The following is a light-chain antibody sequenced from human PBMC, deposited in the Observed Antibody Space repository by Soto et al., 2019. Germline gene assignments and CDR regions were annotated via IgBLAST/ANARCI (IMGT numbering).Light chain of an antibody. CDR3: QQFKNWPLT. CDR1: QIVSSN. V-gene: IGKV3D-15*01. CDR2: GAS. J-gene: IGKJ5*01. Sequence: EIVRTQSPATLSVSPGERATLSCRASQIVSSNLAWYQQKPGQAPRLLIYGASTRATGIPARFSGSGSGTEFTLTISRLQSEDFAVYYCQQFKNWPLTFGQGTRLEIK.